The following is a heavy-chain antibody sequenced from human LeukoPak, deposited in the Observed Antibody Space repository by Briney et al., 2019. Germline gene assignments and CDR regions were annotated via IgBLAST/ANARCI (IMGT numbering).Heavy chain of an antibody. J-gene: IGHJ4*02. CDR2: IYHSGST. Sequence: SQTLSLTCTVSGGSISSGGYYWSWLRQPPGKGLEWIGYIYHSGSTYYNPSLKSRVTISVDRSKNQFSLKLSSVTAADTAVYYCAGAAHLGYWGQGTLVTVSS. D-gene: IGHD1-26*01. CDR1: GGSISSGGYY. CDR3: AGAAHLGY. V-gene: IGHV4-30-2*02.